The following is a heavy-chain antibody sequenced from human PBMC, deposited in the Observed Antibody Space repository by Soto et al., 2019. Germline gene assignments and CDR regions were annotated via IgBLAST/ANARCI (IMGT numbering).Heavy chain of an antibody. CDR3: ARDRKGSGVGDAFDI. CDR2: IYYSGST. Sequence: QVQLQESGPGLVKPSQTLSLTCTVSGGSISSGGYYWSWIRQHPGKGLEWIGYIYYSGSTYYNPSLKSRGTISVGTSYNQFSLKLSSVTAADTAVYYWARDRKGSGVGDAFDIWGQGTMVTVSS. V-gene: IGHV4-31*03. CDR1: GGSISSGGYY. J-gene: IGHJ3*02. D-gene: IGHD3-10*01.